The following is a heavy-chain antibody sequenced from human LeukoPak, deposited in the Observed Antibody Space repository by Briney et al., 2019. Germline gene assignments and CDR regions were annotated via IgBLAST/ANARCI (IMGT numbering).Heavy chain of an antibody. CDR1: GFTFSSYE. D-gene: IGHD3-10*01. V-gene: IGHV3-21*01. CDR3: ARLSGGWGNYYLVY. J-gene: IGHJ4*02. Sequence: GGSLRLSCAASGFTFSSYEMNWVRQAPGKGLEWVSSISTSSTYIYYADSVRGRFTVSRDNAKNSLYLQMNSLRAEDTAVYYCARLSGGWGNYYLVYWGEGALVTVSS. CDR2: ISTSSTYI.